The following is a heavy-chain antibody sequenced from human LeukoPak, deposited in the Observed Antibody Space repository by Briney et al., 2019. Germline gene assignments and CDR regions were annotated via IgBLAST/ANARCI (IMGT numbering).Heavy chain of an antibody. V-gene: IGHV1-69*05. D-gene: IGHD3-10*01. Sequence: ASVKVSRKASGGTFSSYAISWVRQAPGQGLEWMGGIIPIFGTANYAQKFQGRVTITTDESTSTAYMELSSLRSEDTAVYYCARDGSRRGYYYMDVWGKGTTVTVSS. J-gene: IGHJ6*03. CDR2: IIPIFGTA. CDR1: GGTFSSYA. CDR3: ARDGSRRGYYYMDV.